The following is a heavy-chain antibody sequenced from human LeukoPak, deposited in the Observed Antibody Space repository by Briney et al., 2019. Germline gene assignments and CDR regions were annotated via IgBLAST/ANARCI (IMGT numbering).Heavy chain of an antibody. CDR2: IWYDGSNK. J-gene: IGHJ6*03. V-gene: IGHV3-33*06. Sequence: PGRSLRLSCAASGFTFSSYGMHWVRQAPGKGLEWVAVIWYDGSNKYYADSVKGRFTISRDNSKNTLYLQMNSLRAEDTAVYYCAKGRCVGKGAGCYHYYYMDVWGKGTTVTVSS. CDR1: GFTFSSYG. CDR3: AKGRCVGKGAGCYHYYYMDV. D-gene: IGHD2-8*01.